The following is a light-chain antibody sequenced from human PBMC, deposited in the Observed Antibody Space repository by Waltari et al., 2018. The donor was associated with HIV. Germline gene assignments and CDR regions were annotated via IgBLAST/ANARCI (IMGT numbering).Light chain of an antibody. Sequence: HSALTQPPSVSGSPGQSITISCTGTSSDVVAYTYISWYQQHPGNAPKIMIYEVSNRPSGVSTRFSGSKSGNTASLTISGLQAEDEADYYCSSYTSGSVVFGGGTKLTVL. J-gene: IGLJ2*01. CDR3: SSYTSGSVV. V-gene: IGLV2-14*01. CDR2: EVS. CDR1: SSDVVAYTY.